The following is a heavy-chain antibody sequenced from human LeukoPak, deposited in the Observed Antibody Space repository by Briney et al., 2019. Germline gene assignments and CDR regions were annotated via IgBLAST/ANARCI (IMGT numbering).Heavy chain of an antibody. CDR2: IGTAGDT. J-gene: IGHJ3*02. CDR1: GFTFSSYD. Sequence: PGGSLRLSCAASGFTFSSYDMHWVRQATGKGLEWVSAIGTAGDTYYPGSVKGRFIISRENAKNSLYLQMNSLRAGDTAVYYCARGVAVDGKAAFDIWGQGTMVTLSS. CDR3: ARGVAVDGKAAFDI. D-gene: IGHD6-19*01. V-gene: IGHV3-13*01.